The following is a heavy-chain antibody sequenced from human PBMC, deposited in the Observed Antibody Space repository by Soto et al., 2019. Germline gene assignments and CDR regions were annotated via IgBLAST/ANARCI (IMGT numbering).Heavy chain of an antibody. CDR1: GYTFTSYA. CDR3: ARDATTMIFSRFDP. V-gene: IGHV1-3*01. J-gene: IGHJ5*02. Sequence: ASVKVSCKASGYTFTSYAMHWVRQAPGQRLEWMGWINAGNGNTKYSQKFQGRVTITRDTSASTAYMELSSLRSEDTAVYYCARDATTMIFSRFDPWGQGTLVTVSS. D-gene: IGHD3-22*01. CDR2: INAGNGNT.